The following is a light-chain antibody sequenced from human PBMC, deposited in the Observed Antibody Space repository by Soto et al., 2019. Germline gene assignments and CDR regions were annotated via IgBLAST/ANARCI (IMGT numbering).Light chain of an antibody. V-gene: IGLV2-14*01. CDR1: SSDVGGYSY. CDR2: EVS. CDR3: NSYTSSSTXV. J-gene: IGLJ1*01. Sequence: QSVLTQPASVSGSPGQSITISCTGTSSDVGGYSYVSWYQQHPGKAPKLMIYEVSNRPSGVSNRFSGSKSGNMASLTISGLQAEDEADYYCNSYTSSSTXVXGTGTKVTVL.